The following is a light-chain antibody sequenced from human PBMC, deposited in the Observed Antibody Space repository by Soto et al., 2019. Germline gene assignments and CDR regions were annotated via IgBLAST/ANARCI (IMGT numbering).Light chain of an antibody. V-gene: IGKV4-1*01. J-gene: IGKJ1*01. CDR2: WAS. CDR1: QSVLYSSNNKNC. CDR3: QQYYSTPRT. Sequence: DIVMTQSPDSLAVSLGERATINCKSSQSVLYSSNNKNCLAWYQQKPGQPPKLLIYWASTRESGVPDRFSGSGSGTDFTLTISSLQAEAVAVYYCQQYYSTPRTFGQGTKVEIK.